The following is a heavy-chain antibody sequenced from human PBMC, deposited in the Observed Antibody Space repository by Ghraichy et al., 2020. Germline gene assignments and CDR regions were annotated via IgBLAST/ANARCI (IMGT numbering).Heavy chain of an antibody. V-gene: IGHV4-38-2*02. D-gene: IGHD6-19*01. CDR2: IFRSGGT. CDR1: GYSISSGYF. Sequence: SETLSLTCTVSGYSISSGYFWGWIRQPPGKGLEWIANIFRSGGTFYNPSLKSRVTISVNTSENQISLQLSSVTAADTAVYFGARGRLIYSDRSGSYLDYWCHRTHVTVSS. CDR3: ARGRLIYSDRSGSYLDY. J-gene: IGHJ4*01.